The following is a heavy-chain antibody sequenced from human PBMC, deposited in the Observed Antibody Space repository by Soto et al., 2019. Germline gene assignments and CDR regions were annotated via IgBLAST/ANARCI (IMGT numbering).Heavy chain of an antibody. CDR3: ARGRAEITIFGVVTPADYGMDV. Sequence: PSETLSLTCAVYGGSLSGYYWSWNRQPPGKGLDRFGEVNHSGSTNYNPSLKSRVTISVDTSKNQFSLKLSSVTAADTAVYYCARGRAEITIFGVVTPADYGMDVWGQGTTVTVSS. J-gene: IGHJ6*02. CDR2: VNHSGST. D-gene: IGHD3-3*01. CDR1: GGSLSGYY. V-gene: IGHV4-34*01.